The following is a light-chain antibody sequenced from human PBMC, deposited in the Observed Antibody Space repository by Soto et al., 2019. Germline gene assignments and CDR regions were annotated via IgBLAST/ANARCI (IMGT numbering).Light chain of an antibody. J-gene: IGKJ4*01. CDR3: QQYADWPLT. CDR2: KTS. V-gene: IGKV3-15*01. CDR1: RTIGTN. Sequence: IVMTQSPATVSVSPGESTSLSCRASRTIGTNLGRYQQKPGQAPRLLISKTSNRATGVPARFSGSGSGTEFTLTITSLQSEAIAVYSCQQYADWPLTFGGGTKVDIK.